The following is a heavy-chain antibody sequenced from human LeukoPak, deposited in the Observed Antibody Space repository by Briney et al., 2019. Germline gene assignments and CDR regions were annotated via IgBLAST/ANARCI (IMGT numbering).Heavy chain of an antibody. V-gene: IGHV4-4*07. CDR1: GGSISSYY. CDR3: ARDRYGAIDAFDI. Sequence: SETLSLTCTVSGGSISSYYWSWIRQPAGKGLEWIGRIYTSGSTNYNPSLQSRVTISVDKSKNQFSLKLSSVTAADTAVYYCARDRYGAIDAFDIWGQGTMVTVSS. J-gene: IGHJ3*02. CDR2: IYTSGST. D-gene: IGHD4-17*01.